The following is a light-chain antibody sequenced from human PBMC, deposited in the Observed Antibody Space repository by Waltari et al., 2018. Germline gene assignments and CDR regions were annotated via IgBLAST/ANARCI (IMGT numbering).Light chain of an antibody. CDR1: QLGNKY. Sequence: SYELTQSPSLSVSPGQTASLTCSGDQLGNKYISWYQQKPGQSPVLLIFQDNMRPSGIPERFSGSNSGNTATLTISGTQAVDEADYYCQAWDSNRYVIFGGGTKLTVL. CDR2: QDN. V-gene: IGLV3-1*01. CDR3: QAWDSNRYVI. J-gene: IGLJ2*01.